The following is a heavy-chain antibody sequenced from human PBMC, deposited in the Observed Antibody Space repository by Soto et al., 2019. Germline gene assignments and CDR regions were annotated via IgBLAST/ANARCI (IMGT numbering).Heavy chain of an antibody. V-gene: IGHV4-34*01. CDR2: INHSGST. CDR3: ARDPITMVRGVITSSYYYYGMDV. Sequence: SETLSLTCAVYGGSFSGYYWSWIRQPPGKGLEWIGEINHSGSTNYNPSLKSRVTISVDTSKNQFSLKLSSVTAADTAVYYCARDPITMVRGVITSSYYYYGMDVWGQGTTVTVSS. CDR1: GGSFSGYY. J-gene: IGHJ6*02. D-gene: IGHD3-10*01.